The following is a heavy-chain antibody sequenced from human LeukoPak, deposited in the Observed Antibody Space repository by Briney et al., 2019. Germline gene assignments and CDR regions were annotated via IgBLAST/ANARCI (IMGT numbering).Heavy chain of an antibody. CDR2: IYYSGTT. CDR1: NGSLSTYY. CDR3: ARGGRYFDWLVYFDY. V-gene: IGHV4-59*01. Sequence: PSETLSLTCTVSNGSLSTYYWSWIRQPPGKGLEWIGYIYYSGTTNRNPSLKSRVTMSLDTSKNQFSLKLSSVTAADTAVYYCARGGRYFDWLVYFDYWGQGTLVTVSS. J-gene: IGHJ4*02. D-gene: IGHD3-9*01.